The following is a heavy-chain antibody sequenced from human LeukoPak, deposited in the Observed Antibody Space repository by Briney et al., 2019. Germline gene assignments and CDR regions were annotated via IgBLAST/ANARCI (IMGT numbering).Heavy chain of an antibody. D-gene: IGHD3-22*01. V-gene: IGHV1-69*05. CDR2: IIPIFGTA. Sequence: SMKVSCKASGGTFSSYAISWVRQAPGQGLEWMGRIIPIFGTANYAQKFQGRVTITTDESTSTAYMELSSLRSEDTAVYYCARDSWYYYDSSGYYDGAFDIWGQGTMVTVSS. J-gene: IGHJ3*02. CDR3: ARDSWYYYDSSGYYDGAFDI. CDR1: GGTFSSYA.